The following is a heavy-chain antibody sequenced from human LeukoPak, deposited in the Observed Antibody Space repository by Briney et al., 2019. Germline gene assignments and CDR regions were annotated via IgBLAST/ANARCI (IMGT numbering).Heavy chain of an antibody. D-gene: IGHD3-22*01. CDR1: GFMFSSHG. Sequence: GGSLRLSCAASGFMFSSHGMNWVRQAPGKGLEWVGRIKSKTDGGTTDYAAPVKGRFTISRDDSKNTLYLQMNSLKTEDTAVYYCTTGLLGYYDSSGTFDYWGQGTLVTVSS. V-gene: IGHV3-15*07. CDR3: TTGLLGYYDSSGTFDY. J-gene: IGHJ4*02. CDR2: IKSKTDGGTT.